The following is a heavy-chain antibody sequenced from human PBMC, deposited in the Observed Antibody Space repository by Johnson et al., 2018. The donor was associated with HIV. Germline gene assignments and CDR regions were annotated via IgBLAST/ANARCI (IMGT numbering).Heavy chain of an antibody. J-gene: IGHJ3*02. CDR3: ARGSGSYNLVKGAFDI. V-gene: IGHV3-13*01. D-gene: IGHD1-26*01. CDR1: GFTFDAYA. Sequence: VQLVESGGVVVQPGGSLRLSCAASGFTFDAYAMHWVRQAPGKGLEWVSVIGTAGDTYYPGSVKGRFTISRENAKNSLYLQMNSLRAGDTAVYYCARGSGSYNLVKGAFDIWGQGTMVTVSS. CDR2: IGTAGDT.